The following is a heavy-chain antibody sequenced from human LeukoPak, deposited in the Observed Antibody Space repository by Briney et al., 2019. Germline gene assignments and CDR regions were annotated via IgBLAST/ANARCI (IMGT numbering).Heavy chain of an antibody. D-gene: IGHD1-14*01. CDR1: GFTFSSYA. CDR3: ARDIADRIFDY. J-gene: IGHJ4*02. V-gene: IGHV3-33*08. CDR2: IWYDGSNK. Sequence: PGGSLRLSCAASGFTFSSYAMHWVRQAPGKGLEWVAVIWYDGSNKYYADSVKGRFTISRDNSQNTLYLQMNSLRAEDTAVYYCARDIADRIFDYWGQGTLVTVSS.